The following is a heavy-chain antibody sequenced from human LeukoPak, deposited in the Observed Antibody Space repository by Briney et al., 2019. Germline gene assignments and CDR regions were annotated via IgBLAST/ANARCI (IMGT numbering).Heavy chain of an antibody. J-gene: IGHJ3*02. Sequence: SETLSLTCTVSGGSISSYYWSWIRQPPGKGLEWIGYIYYSGSTNYNPSLKSRVTISVDTSKNQFSLKLSSVTAADTAVYYCARDHTERNWVDDSSGYYAFDIWGQGTMVTVSS. CDR1: GGSISSYY. CDR3: ARDHTERNWVDDSSGYYAFDI. CDR2: IYYSGST. V-gene: IGHV4-59*01. D-gene: IGHD3-22*01.